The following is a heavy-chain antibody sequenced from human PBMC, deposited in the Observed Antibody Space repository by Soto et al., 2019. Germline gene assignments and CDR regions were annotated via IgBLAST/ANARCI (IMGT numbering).Heavy chain of an antibody. CDR3: ARDIFSDYTAFDY. Sequence: QVQLVQSGAEVKKPGSSVKVSCKASVGTFSSYTISWVRQAPGQGLEWMGRIIPILGIANYAQKFQGRVTITADKSTSTAYMELSSLRSEDTAVYYCARDIFSDYTAFDYWGQGTLVTVSS. CDR2: IIPILGIA. CDR1: VGTFSSYT. V-gene: IGHV1-69*08. J-gene: IGHJ4*02. D-gene: IGHD4-17*01.